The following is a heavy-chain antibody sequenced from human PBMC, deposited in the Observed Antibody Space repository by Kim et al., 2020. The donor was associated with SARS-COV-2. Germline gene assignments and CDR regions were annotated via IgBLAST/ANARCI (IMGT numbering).Heavy chain of an antibody. J-gene: IGHJ4*02. V-gene: IGHV1-2*06. CDR3: ARRRYGDFYFDY. CDR2: INPNSGGT. Sequence: ASVKVSCKASGYTFTGYYMHWVRQAPGQGLEWMGRINPNSGGTNYAQKFQGRVTMTRDTSISTAYMELSRLRSDDTAVYYCARRRYGDFYFDYWGQGTLVTVSS. CDR1: GYTFTGYY. D-gene: IGHD4-17*01.